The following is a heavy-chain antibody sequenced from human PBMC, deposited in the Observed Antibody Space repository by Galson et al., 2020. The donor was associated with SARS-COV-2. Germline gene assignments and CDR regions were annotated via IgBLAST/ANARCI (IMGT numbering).Heavy chain of an antibody. CDR2: FDPEDGET. D-gene: IGHD3-10*01. J-gene: IGHJ6*02. Sequence: ASVKVSCKVSGYTLTELSMHWVRQAPGKGLEWMGGFDPEDGETIYAQKFQGRVTMTEDTSTDTAYMELSSLRSEDTAVDYCATAVAWFGEPTWGGYYYGMDVWGQGTTVTVSS. CDR3: ATAVAWFGEPTWGGYYYGMDV. V-gene: IGHV1-24*01. CDR1: GYTLTELS.